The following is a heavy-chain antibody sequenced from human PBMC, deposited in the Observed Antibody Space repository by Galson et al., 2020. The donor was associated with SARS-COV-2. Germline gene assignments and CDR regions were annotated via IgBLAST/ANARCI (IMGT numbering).Heavy chain of an antibody. CDR2: NT. CDR1: GYTFTSNG. Sequence: ASVKVSCKASGYTFTSNGISWMRQAPGQGLEWMGWNTNYAQKFQGRVTMTTDTSTTTAYMELRGLRSDDTAVYYCARFSYRSGYPSFDYWGPGTLVTVSS. V-gene: IGHV1-18*01. J-gene: IGHJ4*02. CDR3: ARFSYRSGYPSFDY. D-gene: IGHD3-22*01.